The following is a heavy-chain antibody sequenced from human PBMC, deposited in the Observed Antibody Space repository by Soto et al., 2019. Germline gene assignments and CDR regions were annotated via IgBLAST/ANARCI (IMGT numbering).Heavy chain of an antibody. CDR3: AGYYYGSGSYSLFDY. Sequence: SETLSLTCTVSGDSMSSSNWWNWVRQPPGKGLEWIGEAHHSGRTNYNPSLKSRVTISVDTSKNQFSLKLSSVTAADTAVYYCAGYYYGSGSYSLFDYWGQGTLVTVSS. CDR2: AHHSGRT. D-gene: IGHD3-10*01. CDR1: GDSMSSSNW. J-gene: IGHJ4*02. V-gene: IGHV4-4*02.